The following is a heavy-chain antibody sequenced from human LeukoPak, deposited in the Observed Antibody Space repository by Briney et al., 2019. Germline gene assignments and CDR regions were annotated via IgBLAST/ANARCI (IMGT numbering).Heavy chain of an antibody. V-gene: IGHV3-21*01. J-gene: IGHJ3*02. D-gene: IGHD3-3*01. CDR3: AMPFGVVDHDAFDI. CDR2: ISSSSSYI. CDR1: GFTFSSYS. Sequence: GGSLRLSCAASGFTFSSYSMNWVRQAPGKGLEWVSSISSSSSYIYYADSVKGRFTISRDNAKNSLYLQMNSLRAEDTAVYYCAMPFGVVDHDAFDIWGQGTMVTVSS.